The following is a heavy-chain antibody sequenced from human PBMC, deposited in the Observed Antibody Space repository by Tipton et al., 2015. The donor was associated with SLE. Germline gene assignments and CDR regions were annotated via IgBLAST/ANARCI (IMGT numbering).Heavy chain of an antibody. CDR3: ASSLGASSPSGDC. D-gene: IGHD3-16*01. CDR2: IYKGGSI. V-gene: IGHV3-53*05. Sequence: SLRLSCVASGFTVSSNYMSWVRQAPGKGLEWVSVIYKGGSIHYAASVKGRFTISRDISKNTVSLQMNSLRTEDTAVYYCASSLGASSPSGDCWGQGTLVTVSS. CDR1: GFTVSSNY. J-gene: IGHJ4*02.